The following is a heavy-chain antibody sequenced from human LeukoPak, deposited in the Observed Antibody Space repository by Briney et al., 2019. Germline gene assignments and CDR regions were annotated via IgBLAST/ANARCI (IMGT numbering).Heavy chain of an antibody. D-gene: IGHD3-3*01. J-gene: IGHJ6*03. Sequence: SETLSLTCTVSGGSISSYYWGWIRQPPGKGLEWIGSIYYSGSTYYNPSLKSRVTISVDTSKNQFSLKLSSVTAADTAVYYCTRTITISMDVWGKGTTVTVSS. CDR1: GGSISSYY. V-gene: IGHV4-39*01. CDR2: IYYSGST. CDR3: TRTITISMDV.